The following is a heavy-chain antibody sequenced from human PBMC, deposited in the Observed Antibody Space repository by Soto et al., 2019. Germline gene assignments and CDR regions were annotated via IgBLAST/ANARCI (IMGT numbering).Heavy chain of an antibody. CDR2: IYYSGST. V-gene: IGHV4-39*01. Sequence: PSETLSLTCTVSGGSISSSSYYWGWIRQPPGKGLEWIGSIYYSGSTYYNPSLKSRVTISVDTSKNQFSLKLSSVTAADTAVYYCARNFRIQLWRPNWFDPWGQGTLVTVSS. CDR3: ARNFRIQLWRPNWFDP. J-gene: IGHJ5*02. CDR1: GGSISSSSYY. D-gene: IGHD5-18*01.